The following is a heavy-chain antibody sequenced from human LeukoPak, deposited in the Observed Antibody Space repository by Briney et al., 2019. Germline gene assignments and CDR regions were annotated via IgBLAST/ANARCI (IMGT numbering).Heavy chain of an antibody. CDR2: IYYSGST. CDR3: AKPGGGQDFSAFDP. D-gene: IGHD2-15*01. Sequence: SETLSLTCAVSGGSISSGGYSWSWIRQPPGKGLEWIGYIYYSGSTYYNPSLKSRVTISVDTSKNQFSLKLSSVTAADTAVYYCAKPGGGQDFSAFDPWGQGTLVTVSS. J-gene: IGHJ5*02. CDR1: GGSISSGGYS. V-gene: IGHV4-30-2*03.